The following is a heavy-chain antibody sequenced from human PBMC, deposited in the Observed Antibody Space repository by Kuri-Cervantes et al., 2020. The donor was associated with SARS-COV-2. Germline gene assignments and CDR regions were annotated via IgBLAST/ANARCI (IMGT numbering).Heavy chain of an antibody. V-gene: IGHV1-18*01. CDR1: GYTFSIYG. Sequence: AAVTVSCKASGYTFSIYGICWVRPAPGQGGEWMGGVRAYSCDTKYAQRLQGRLTMTTDKSTSTAYMELPSLRSDDTSVYYCARDMTTVTQGGYWGQGTLVTVSS. D-gene: IGHD4-17*01. CDR2: VRAYSCDT. J-gene: IGHJ4*02. CDR3: ARDMTTVTQGGY.